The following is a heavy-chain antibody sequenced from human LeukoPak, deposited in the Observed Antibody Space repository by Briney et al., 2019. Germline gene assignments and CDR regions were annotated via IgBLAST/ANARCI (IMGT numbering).Heavy chain of an antibody. D-gene: IGHD4-17*01. CDR2: IYHSGST. J-gene: IGHJ4*02. V-gene: IGHV4-39*07. CDR3: ARAAVTTHLFDY. Sequence: SETLSLTCTVSGGSIRSGGYYWGWIRQPPGKGLEWIGSIYHSGSTYYNPSLKSRVTISVDTSKNQFSLKLSSVTAADTAVYYCARAAVTTHLFDYWGQGTLVTVSS. CDR1: GGSIRSGGYY.